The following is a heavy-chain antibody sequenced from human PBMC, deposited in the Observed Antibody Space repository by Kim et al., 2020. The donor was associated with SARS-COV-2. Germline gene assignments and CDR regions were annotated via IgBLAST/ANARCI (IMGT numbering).Heavy chain of an antibody. CDR3: ARGLTAILPFDY. V-gene: IGHV3-66*01. Sequence: YAESGKGRFTISRDNSKNTLYPQMNSLRAEDTAVYYCARGLTAILPFDYWGQGTLVTVSS. J-gene: IGHJ4*02. D-gene: IGHD2-21*02.